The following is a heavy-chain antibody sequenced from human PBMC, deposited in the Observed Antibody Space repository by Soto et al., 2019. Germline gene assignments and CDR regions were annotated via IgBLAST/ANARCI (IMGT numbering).Heavy chain of an antibody. J-gene: IGHJ4*02. D-gene: IGHD2-15*01. V-gene: IGHV3-23*01. CDR2: ISGSGGNST. CDR3: AKGGGSCCFDN. Sequence: EVQLLGSGGGLVQPGGSLRLSCAASGFTFSTYAMSWVRQAPGKGLEWVSAISGSGGNSTFYGDSMKGRFTISRDNSKNTLYLQMNSLGAEDTAVYYCAKGGGSCCFDNWGQGTLVTVSS. CDR1: GFTFSTYA.